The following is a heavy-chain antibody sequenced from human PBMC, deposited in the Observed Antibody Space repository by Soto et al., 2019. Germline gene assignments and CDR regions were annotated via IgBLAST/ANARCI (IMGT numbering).Heavy chain of an antibody. Sequence: ITVKEFGPPLVTPTQPLTLTCSFSGFSLTANGVGVGWVRQPPGLAVEWLAMVYWDDDKHYSASLRSRLTITKDTSKSQVLITMINMDPVDAGTYYCATFFGIHWGQGALVTVSS. CDR2: VYWDDDK. CDR1: GFSLTANGVG. CDR3: ATFFGIH. J-gene: IGHJ4*02. D-gene: IGHD3-3*02. V-gene: IGHV2-5*02.